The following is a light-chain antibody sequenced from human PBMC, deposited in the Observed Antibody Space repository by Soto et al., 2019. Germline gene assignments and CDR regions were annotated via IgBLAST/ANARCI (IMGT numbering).Light chain of an antibody. V-gene: IGKV1-5*01. CDR3: QQYDSLPFT. J-gene: IGKJ3*01. CDR2: DAS. Sequence: DIQMTQSPSTLSASVGDRVTITCRASQSISSWLAWYQQKPGKAPKLLIYDASDLETGVPSRFSGSGSGTDFTFTISNLQPEDFATYYCQQYDSLPFTFGPGTKVDFK. CDR1: QSISSW.